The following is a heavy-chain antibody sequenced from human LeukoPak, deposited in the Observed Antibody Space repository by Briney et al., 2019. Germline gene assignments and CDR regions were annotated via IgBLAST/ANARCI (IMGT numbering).Heavy chain of an antibody. CDR1: GDSISSYY. Sequence: PSETLSLTCNVSGDSISSYYWTWIRQPAGKGLQWIGRIFTSGSTSYNPSLKSRLTISLDMSKNQFSLKLTSVTAADTAVYYCAREGLNMVRGVIPKEAWGWFDPWGQGTLVTVSS. J-gene: IGHJ5*02. D-gene: IGHD3-10*01. V-gene: IGHV4-4*07. CDR2: IFTSGST. CDR3: AREGLNMVRGVIPKEAWGWFDP.